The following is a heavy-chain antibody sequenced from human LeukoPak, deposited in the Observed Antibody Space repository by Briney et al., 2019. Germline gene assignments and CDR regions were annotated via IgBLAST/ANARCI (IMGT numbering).Heavy chain of an antibody. Sequence: SETLSLTCTVSGGSISSSSYYWGWIRQPPGKGLEWIGSIYYSGSTYYNPSLKSRVTISVDTSKNQFSLKLSSVTAADTAVYYCARRVGATFFDYWGQGTLVTVSS. CDR3: ARRVGATFFDY. V-gene: IGHV4-39*01. CDR1: GGSISSSSYY. CDR2: IYYSGST. J-gene: IGHJ4*02. D-gene: IGHD1-26*01.